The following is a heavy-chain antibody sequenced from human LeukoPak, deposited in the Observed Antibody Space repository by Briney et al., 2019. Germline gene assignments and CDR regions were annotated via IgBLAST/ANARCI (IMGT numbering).Heavy chain of an antibody. CDR3: ARDYYDSSGYLGFGDY. J-gene: IGHJ4*02. CDR1: GFTFSSYS. V-gene: IGHV3-21*01. CDR2: ISSSSSYI. D-gene: IGHD3-22*01. Sequence: PGGSLRLSCAASGFTFSSYSMNWVRQAPGKGLEWVSSISSSSSYIYYADSVKGRFTISRDNAKNSLYLQMNSLRAEDTAVYYCARDYYDSSGYLGFGDYWGQGTLVTVSS.